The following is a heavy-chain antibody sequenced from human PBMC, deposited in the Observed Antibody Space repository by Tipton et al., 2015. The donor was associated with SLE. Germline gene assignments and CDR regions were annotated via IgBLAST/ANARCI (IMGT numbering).Heavy chain of an antibody. CDR1: GFTFTNSA. D-gene: IGHD2/OR15-2a*01. CDR2: IIYSGGST. CDR3: AKAFRNYNEY. V-gene: IGHV3-23*03. J-gene: IGHJ4*02. Sequence: SLRLSCAGSGFTFTNSAMTWVRQAPGKGLEWVSIIYSGGSTYYADSIKGRFAISRDNSNKKLYLQMNSLRVEDSAVYYCAKAFRNYNEYWGQGTLVTVSS.